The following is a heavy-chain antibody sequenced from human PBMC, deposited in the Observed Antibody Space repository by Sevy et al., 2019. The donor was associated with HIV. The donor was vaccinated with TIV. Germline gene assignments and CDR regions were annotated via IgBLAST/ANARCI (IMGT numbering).Heavy chain of an antibody. CDR3: ARGLSPVTRFDY. Sequence: ASVMVSCKASGYTFTGYYMHWVRQAPGQGLEWMGWINPNSGGTNYAQKFQGRVTMTRDTSISTAYMELSRLRSDDTAVYYCARGLSPVTRFDYWGQGTLVTVSS. CDR1: GYTFTGYY. D-gene: IGHD4-17*01. V-gene: IGHV1-2*02. CDR2: INPNSGGT. J-gene: IGHJ4*02.